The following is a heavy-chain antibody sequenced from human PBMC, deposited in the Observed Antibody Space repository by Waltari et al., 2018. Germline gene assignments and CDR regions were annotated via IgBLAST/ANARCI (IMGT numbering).Heavy chain of an antibody. J-gene: IGHJ6*03. D-gene: IGHD5-12*01. V-gene: IGHV3-30*18. CDR1: GFTFSSYG. CDR3: AKDQVIVATYMDV. CDR2: ISDDGSHQ. Sequence: QVQLVESGGGVVQPGRSLRLSCAASGFTFSSYGMHWVRQAPGKGLEWVAVISDDGSHQYYAASVKGRFTIPIDNSKNTLYLQMNSLRAEDTAVYYCAKDQVIVATYMDVWGKGTTVTISS.